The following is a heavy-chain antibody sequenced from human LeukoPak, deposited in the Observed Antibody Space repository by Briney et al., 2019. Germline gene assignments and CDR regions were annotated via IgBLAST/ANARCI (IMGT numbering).Heavy chain of an antibody. D-gene: IGHD3-10*01. CDR2: IKPNSGGT. CDR1: GYTFASYG. V-gene: IGHV1-2*02. CDR3: ARGPDFSMVRGLTGFYYYMDV. J-gene: IGHJ6*03. Sequence: APVKVSCKASGYTFASYGVSWVRQAPGQGLEWMGWIKPNSGGTKYAQKFKGRVTMTRDTSISTVYMELSRLRSDDTAVYYCARGPDFSMVRGLTGFYYYMDVWGKGTTVTVSS.